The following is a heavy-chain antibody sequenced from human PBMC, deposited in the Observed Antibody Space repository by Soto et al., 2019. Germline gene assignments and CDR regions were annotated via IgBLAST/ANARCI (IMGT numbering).Heavy chain of an antibody. Sequence: QVQLVQSGVEVKKPGSSVKVSCKASGGTFNSYGIRWVRQAPGQGLEWMGGIIPISAPANHAQKFQGRVTITADESTNTVYMELSSLRYEDTAVYYCARDGGAPSGMDVWGQGTKVIVSS. CDR1: GGTFNSYG. CDR3: ARDGGAPSGMDV. J-gene: IGHJ6*02. D-gene: IGHD3-16*01. CDR2: IIPISAPA. V-gene: IGHV1-69*01.